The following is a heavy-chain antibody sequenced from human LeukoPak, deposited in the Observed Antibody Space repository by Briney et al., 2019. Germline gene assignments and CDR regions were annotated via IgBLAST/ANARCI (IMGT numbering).Heavy chain of an antibody. D-gene: IGHD2-8*01. V-gene: IGHV3-11*01. CDR2: ISSSGSTI. CDR1: GFTFSDYY. CDR3: ARGLIAYVHDAFDI. Sequence: GGSLRLSCAASGFTFSDYYMSWIHQAPGKGLEWVSYISSSGSTIYYADSVKGRFTISRDNAKNSLYLQMNSLRAEDTAVYYCARGLIAYVHDAFDIWGQGTMVTVSS. J-gene: IGHJ3*02.